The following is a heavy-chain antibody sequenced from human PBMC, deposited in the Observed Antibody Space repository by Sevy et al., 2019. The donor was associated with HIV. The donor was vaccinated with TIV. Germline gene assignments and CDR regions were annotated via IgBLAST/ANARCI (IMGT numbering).Heavy chain of an antibody. CDR1: GYIFTSYG. V-gene: IGHV1-18*01. J-gene: IGHJ4*02. CDR3: ARDGYDVSGYQRGLFDF. D-gene: IGHD3-22*01. Sequence: ASVKVSCKASGYIFTSYGISWVRQAPRQGLEWMGWINGHNGNTNYVQNLQGRVTMTTDTSTNTAYMELRSLRSDDTAVYYCARDGYDVSGYQRGLFDFWGQGTLVTVSS. CDR2: INGHNGNT.